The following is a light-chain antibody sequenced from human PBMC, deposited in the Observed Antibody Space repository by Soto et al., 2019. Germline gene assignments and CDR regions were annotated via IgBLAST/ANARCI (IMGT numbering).Light chain of an antibody. Sequence: QSALTQPASASGTPGQSITISCSRTSCYVGGHKYDSWYQHPPGKAPILIIYNVNNRPSGVSDRFSGSKSGNSASLTICGLQAEDEADYYCRACKDSTNGVVFGGGTKLTVL. CDR1: SCYVGGHKY. J-gene: IGLJ2*01. CDR3: RACKDSTNGVV. V-gene: IGLV2-14*03. CDR2: NVN.